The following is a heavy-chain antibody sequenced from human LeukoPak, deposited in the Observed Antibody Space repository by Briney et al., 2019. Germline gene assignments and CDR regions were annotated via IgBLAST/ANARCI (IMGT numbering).Heavy chain of an antibody. CDR2: IYTSGST. CDR1: GGSISSYY. V-gene: IGHV4-4*07. Sequence: SETLSLTCTVSGGSISSYYWSWIRQPAGKGLEWIGRIYTSGSTNYNPSLKSLVTMSVDTSKNQFSLKLSSVTAADTAVYYCARDSSHYCTGGRCYSEYFQNWGQGTLVTVSS. CDR3: ARDSSHYCTGGRCYSEYFQN. D-gene: IGHD2-15*01. J-gene: IGHJ1*01.